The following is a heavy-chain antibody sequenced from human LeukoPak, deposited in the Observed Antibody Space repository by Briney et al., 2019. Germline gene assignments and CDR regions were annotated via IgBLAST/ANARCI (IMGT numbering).Heavy chain of an antibody. V-gene: IGHV3-23*01. CDR2: IAGGT. D-gene: IGHD3-22*01. J-gene: IGHJ4*02. CDR1: GFTFSNSA. Sequence: PGGSLRLSCTASGFTFSNSAMNWVRQAPGKGLEWVSTIAGGTYYADSVKGRFTISRDNSKDTLYLQMNSLRAEDTAVYFCAKRDSSGHYFDYWGQGTLVTVSS. CDR3: AKRDSSGHYFDY.